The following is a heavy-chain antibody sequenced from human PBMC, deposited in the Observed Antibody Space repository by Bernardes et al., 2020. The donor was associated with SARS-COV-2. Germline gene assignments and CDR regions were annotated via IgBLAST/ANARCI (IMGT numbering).Heavy chain of an antibody. CDR3: VRGGMELPAIPQDYFDC. CDR1: GGSIRNSGYY. D-gene: IGHD1-7*01. V-gene: IGHV4-39*01. CDR2: IFYTGST. J-gene: IGHJ4*02. Sequence: SETLSLTCTVSGGSIRNSGYYWGWIRQPPGKGLEWIGTIFYTGSTYYNSSLKTRVTISVDTSKNQFSLKLSFVTAADTAVYYCVRGGMELPAIPQDYFDCWGQGNLVTVSS.